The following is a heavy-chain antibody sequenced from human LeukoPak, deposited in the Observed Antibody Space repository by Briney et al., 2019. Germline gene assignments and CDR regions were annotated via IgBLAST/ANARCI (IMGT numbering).Heavy chain of an antibody. J-gene: IGHJ2*01. CDR2: ISGSGGSR. V-gene: IGHV3-23*01. CDR1: GFTFSTYG. CDR3: AKDWTGTKPFDL. Sequence: GGSLRLSCAASGFTFSTYGMSWVRQAPGKGLEWVSGISGSGGSRFYTDSVKGRFTISRDNSKNTLYLQMSSLRAEDTAVYYCAKDWTGTKPFDLWGRGTRVTVSS. D-gene: IGHD3/OR15-3a*01.